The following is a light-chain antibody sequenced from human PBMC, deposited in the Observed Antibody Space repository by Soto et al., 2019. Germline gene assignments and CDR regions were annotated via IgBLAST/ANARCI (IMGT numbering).Light chain of an antibody. V-gene: IGLV2-23*01. CDR3: CSYAGSSTLV. J-gene: IGLJ2*01. CDR1: STDVGSYNL. CDR2: EGS. Sequence: QSALTQPASVSGSPGQSITISCTGTSTDVGSYNLVSWYQPHPGKAPKLMFYEGSKRPSGVSNRFSGSKSVNTASLTISGVQAEDEADYYCCSYAGSSTLVCGGGTKLTVL.